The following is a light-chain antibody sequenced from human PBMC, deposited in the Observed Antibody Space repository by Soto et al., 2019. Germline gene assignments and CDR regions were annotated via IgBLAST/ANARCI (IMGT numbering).Light chain of an antibody. CDR2: EGS. CDR1: SSDVGSYNL. V-gene: IGLV2-23*01. CDR3: CSYVDSTTSYV. Sequence: QSVLTQPASVSGSPGQSIPISCTGTSSDVGSYNLVSWYQQHPGTAPKLMIYEGSKRPSGISNRFSGSKSGNAASLTISGLQAEDEADYYCCSYVDSTTSYVFGTGTKVTVL. J-gene: IGLJ1*01.